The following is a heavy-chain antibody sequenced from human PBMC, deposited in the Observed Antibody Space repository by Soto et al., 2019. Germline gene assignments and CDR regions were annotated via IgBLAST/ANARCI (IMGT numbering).Heavy chain of an antibody. D-gene: IGHD2-2*02. Sequence: EVQLVESGGGLVKPGGSLRLSCAASGFTFSSYSMNWVRQAPGKGLEWVSSISSSSSYIYYADSVKGRFTISRDNAKNSLYLPLNSLRADDTAVYYCAREPLVVVTAAIVPIPRPPMTPGDAFDIWGQGTMVTVSS. CDR2: ISSSSSYI. CDR1: GFTFSSYS. J-gene: IGHJ3*02. CDR3: AREPLVVVTAAIVPIPRPPMTPGDAFDI. V-gene: IGHV3-21*01.